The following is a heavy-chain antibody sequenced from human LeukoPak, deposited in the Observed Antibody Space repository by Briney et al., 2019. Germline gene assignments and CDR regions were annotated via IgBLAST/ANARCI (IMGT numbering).Heavy chain of an antibody. Sequence: PGGSLRLSCAASRFTVSSNYMSWVRQAPGKGLEWVSFIYSSGSTYYADSVRGRFTISRDNSKNTLYLQMNSLRAEDTAVYYCARIISSWYNWFDPWGRGTLVTVSS. CDR3: ARIISSWYNWFDP. V-gene: IGHV3-66*01. CDR2: IYSSGST. CDR1: RFTVSSNY. J-gene: IGHJ5*02. D-gene: IGHD2-8*02.